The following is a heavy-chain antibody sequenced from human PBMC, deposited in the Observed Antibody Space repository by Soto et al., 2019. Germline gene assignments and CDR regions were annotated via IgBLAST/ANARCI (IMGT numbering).Heavy chain of an antibody. Sequence: TSETLSLTCTVSGGSISSGDYYWSWIRQPPGKGLEWIGYIYYSGSTYYNPSLKSRVTISVDTSKNQFSLKLSSATAADTAVYYCARDLGPDRPTPYYFDYWGQGTLVTVSS. J-gene: IGHJ4*02. CDR2: IYYSGST. CDR3: ARDLGPDRPTPYYFDY. D-gene: IGHD3-16*01. CDR1: GGSISSGDYY. V-gene: IGHV4-30-4*01.